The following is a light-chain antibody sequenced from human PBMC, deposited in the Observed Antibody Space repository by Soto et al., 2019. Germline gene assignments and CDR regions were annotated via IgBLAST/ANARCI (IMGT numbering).Light chain of an antibody. V-gene: IGLV2-14*01. CDR1: SSDVGGHDY. CDR3: SSFTSTNPWV. CDR2: EAF. Sequence: QSALTQVASVSGSPGQSITISCTATSSDVGGHDYVSWYLQHPGKAPKLLIYEAFNRPSGVSDRFSGSKSGSTASLTISGLQAEDEGDYYCSSFTSTNPWVFGGGTQLTVL. J-gene: IGLJ3*02.